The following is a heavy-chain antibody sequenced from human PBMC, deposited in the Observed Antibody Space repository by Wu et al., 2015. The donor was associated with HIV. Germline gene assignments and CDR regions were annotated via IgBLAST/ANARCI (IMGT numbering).Heavy chain of an antibody. Sequence: QVQLVQSGAEVKKPGASVKVSCKASGYTFTSYGISWVRQAPGQGLGWMGWISAYNGNTNYAQKLQGRVTMTTDTSTSTAYMELRSLRSDDTAVYYCARGGSSSSWFMGATREPYDYWGQGTLVTVSS. J-gene: IGHJ4*02. CDR1: GYTFTSYG. CDR3: ARGGSSSSWFMGATREPYDY. V-gene: IGHV1-18*01. CDR2: ISAYNGNT. D-gene: IGHD6-13*01.